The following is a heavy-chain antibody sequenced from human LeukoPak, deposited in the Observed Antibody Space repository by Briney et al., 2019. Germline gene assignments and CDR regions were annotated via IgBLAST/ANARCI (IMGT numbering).Heavy chain of an antibody. Sequence: GGSLRLSCAASGFTFSSYSMNWVRQAPGKGLEWVSYISSSSGSTIYYADSVKGRFTISRDNAKNSLYLQMNSLRAEDTAVYYCARGALYYYGSGSKSDYWGQGTLVTVSS. D-gene: IGHD3-10*01. CDR1: GFTFSSYS. V-gene: IGHV3-48*04. CDR3: ARGALYYYGSGSKSDY. J-gene: IGHJ4*02. CDR2: ISSSSGSTI.